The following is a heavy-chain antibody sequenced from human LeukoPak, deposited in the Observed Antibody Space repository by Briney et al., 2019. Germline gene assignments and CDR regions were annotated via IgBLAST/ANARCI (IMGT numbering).Heavy chain of an antibody. V-gene: IGHV4-39*01. CDR2: IYYSGST. CDR1: GGSLSSHYY. J-gene: IGHJ4*02. CDR3: ARQYGSGSAYTPVVDL. Sequence: PSETLSLTCTVSGGSLSSHYYWIWIRQPPGKGLEWIGSIYYSGSTYYNPSLKSRVTISVDTSKNQFSLKLSSLTAAEAAVYYCARQYGSGSAYTPVVDLWGQGTLVSVSS. D-gene: IGHD3-10*01.